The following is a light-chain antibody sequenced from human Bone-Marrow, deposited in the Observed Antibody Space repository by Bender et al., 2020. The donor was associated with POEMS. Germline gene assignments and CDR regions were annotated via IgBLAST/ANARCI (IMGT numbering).Light chain of an antibody. Sequence: QSALTQPPSASGSPGQSVTISCTGTSSDVGAYDYVSWYQQHPGKAPQLMIYDVSQRPSGVPDRFSGSKSDTTASLTVSGLQADDEAQYYCSSYAGSNNVIFGGGTKLTVL. CDR3: SSYAGSNNVI. J-gene: IGLJ2*01. CDR1: SSDVGAYDY. V-gene: IGLV2-8*01. CDR2: DVS.